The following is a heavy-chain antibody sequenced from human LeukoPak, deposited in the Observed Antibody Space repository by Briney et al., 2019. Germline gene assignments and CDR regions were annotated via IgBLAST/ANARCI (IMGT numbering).Heavy chain of an antibody. V-gene: IGHV3-7*01. CDR3: AKVTGPWRDYSLFDP. CDR1: GFTFSSYW. CDR2: IKQDGSEK. Sequence: PGGSLRLSCAASGFTFSSYWMSWVRQAPGKGLEGVANIKQDGSEKYYVDSVKGRFTISRDNAKNSLYLQMNSLRAEDTAVYYCAKVTGPWRDYSLFDPWGQGTLVTVSS. D-gene: IGHD1-1*01. J-gene: IGHJ5*02.